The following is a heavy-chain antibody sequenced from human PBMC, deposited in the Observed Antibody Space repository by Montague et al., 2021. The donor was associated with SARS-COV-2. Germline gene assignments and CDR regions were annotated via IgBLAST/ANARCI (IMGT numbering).Heavy chain of an antibody. V-gene: IGHV3-48*03. CDR1: GFIFISYE. CDR3: ARDRDWDDWCGMDV. CDR2: ISSSGGGSTK. D-gene: IGHD2-21*01. Sequence: SLRLSCAASGFIFISYEMNWVRQAPGKGLEWISYISSSGGGSTKXXTDSVKGRFTISRDNAKNSLYLQMNSLRVEDTAIYYCARDRDWDDWCGMDVWGQGTTVTVSS. J-gene: IGHJ6*02.